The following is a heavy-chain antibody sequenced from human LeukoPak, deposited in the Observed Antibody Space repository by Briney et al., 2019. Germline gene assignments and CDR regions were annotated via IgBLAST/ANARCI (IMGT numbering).Heavy chain of an antibody. J-gene: IGHJ4*02. CDR3: ANPRRGSYCDY. D-gene: IGHD1-26*01. CDR1: GFTFCSYS. CDR2: ISGSGGST. V-gene: IGHV3-23*01. Sequence: GGSPRLSCAASGFTFCSYSMNWVRQAPGKGLEWVSAISGSGGSTYYADSVKGRFTISRDNSKNTLYLQMNSLRAEDTAVYYCANPRRGSYCDYWGQGTLVTVSS.